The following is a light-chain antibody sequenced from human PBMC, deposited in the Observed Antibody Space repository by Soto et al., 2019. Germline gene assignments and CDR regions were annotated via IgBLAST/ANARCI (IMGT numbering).Light chain of an antibody. CDR1: QSVSSW. J-gene: IGKJ2*01. CDR3: HQYDSHRGS. Sequence: DIQMTQSPSILSASVGDRVTITCRASQSVSSWLAWYQQKPGKAPKLLIFEASTLQRGVPSRFSGSGSGTEFTLTISSLEPDDFATYYCHQYDSHRGSFGQGTKLEIK. V-gene: IGKV1-5*01. CDR2: EAS.